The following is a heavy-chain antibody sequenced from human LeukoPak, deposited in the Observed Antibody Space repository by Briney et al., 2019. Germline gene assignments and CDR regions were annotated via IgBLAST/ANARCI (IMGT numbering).Heavy chain of an antibody. CDR3: AKDLRDGYNSGAVHY. Sequence: GGSLRLSCAASGFTFSSYGMHWVRQAPGKGLEWVAVISYDGSNKYYADSVKGRFTISRDNSKNTLYLQMNSLRAEDTAVYYCAKDLRDGYNSGAVHYWGQGTLVTVSS. CDR2: ISYDGSNK. J-gene: IGHJ4*02. D-gene: IGHD5-24*01. V-gene: IGHV3-30*18. CDR1: GFTFSSYG.